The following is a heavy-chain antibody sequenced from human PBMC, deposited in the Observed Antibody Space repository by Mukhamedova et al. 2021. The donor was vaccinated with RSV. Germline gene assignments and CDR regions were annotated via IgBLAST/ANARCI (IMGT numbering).Heavy chain of an antibody. D-gene: IGHD3-10*01. J-gene: IGHJ4*02. V-gene: IGHV4-39*01. CDR3: ARLAEGRVRGVPSRVFDY. Sequence: KSRVTISVDTSKNQFSLKLSSVTAADTAVYYCARLAEGRVRGVPSRVFDYWGQGTLVTVSS.